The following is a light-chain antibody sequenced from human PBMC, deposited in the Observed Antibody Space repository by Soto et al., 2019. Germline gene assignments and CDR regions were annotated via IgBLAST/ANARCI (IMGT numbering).Light chain of an antibody. CDR1: QSVNSN. Sequence: EILMTQSPSSLSASPGERATISCRASQSVNSNLAWYQQKPGQAPRLLIYGASSRATGIPDRFSGSGSGTDFTLTISRLEPEDFAVSYCQHYESLPITFGQGTRLEIK. CDR3: QHYESLPIT. CDR2: GAS. J-gene: IGKJ5*01. V-gene: IGKV3-20*01.